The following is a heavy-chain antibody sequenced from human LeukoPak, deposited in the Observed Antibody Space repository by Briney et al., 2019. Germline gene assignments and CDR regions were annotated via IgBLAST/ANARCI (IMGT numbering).Heavy chain of an antibody. CDR3: ARQTTVTDDAFDI. D-gene: IGHD4-17*01. V-gene: IGHV4-59*08. CDR2: IYYSGST. J-gene: IGHJ3*02. Sequence: SETLSLTCTVSGGSISSYYWSWIRQPTGKGLEWIGYIYYSGSTNYNPSLKSRVTISVDTSKNQFSLKLSSVTAADTAVYYCARQTTVTDDAFDIWGQGTMVTVSS. CDR1: GGSISSYY.